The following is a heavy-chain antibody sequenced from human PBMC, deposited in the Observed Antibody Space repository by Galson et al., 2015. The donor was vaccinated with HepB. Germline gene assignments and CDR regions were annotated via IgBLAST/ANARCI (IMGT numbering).Heavy chain of an antibody. Sequence: CAISGDSVSSNGAAWNWIRQSPSRGLEWLGRTYYRSKWYDDYAVSVKSQITINPDTSKNQFSLQLSSVTPEDTAVYYCARVSGGGDSCYSLSGRGCWFDPWGQGTLVTVSS. V-gene: IGHV6-1*01. CDR3: ARVSGGGDSCYSLSGRGCWFDP. CDR1: GDSVSSNGAA. D-gene: IGHD2-15*01. CDR2: TYYRSKWYD. J-gene: IGHJ5*02.